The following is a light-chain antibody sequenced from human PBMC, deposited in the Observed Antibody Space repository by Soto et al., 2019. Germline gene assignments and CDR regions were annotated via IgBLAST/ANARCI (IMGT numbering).Light chain of an antibody. CDR1: SGHSSYA. CDR3: QTWDTGSVI. CDR2: LNSDGSH. Sequence: QLVLTQSPSASASLGASVKFTCTLSSGHSSYAIAWHQQQPEKGPRYLMKLNSDGSHNKGDGIPDRFSGSSSGAERYLTITSLQYEDEADYYCQTWDTGSVIFGGGTQLTVL. V-gene: IGLV4-69*01. J-gene: IGLJ2*01.